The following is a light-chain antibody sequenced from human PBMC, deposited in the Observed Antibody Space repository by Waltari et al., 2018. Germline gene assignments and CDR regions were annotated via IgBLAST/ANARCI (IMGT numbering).Light chain of an antibody. CDR1: QGIGKF. Sequence: DIQMTQSPSPLSPSVGDRVTITCRASQGIGKFLAWIQPQPGKAPHSLIYAASSLQSGVPSKCSANGSGTDFTLPISSLQPEAFATYYCQQYYSYPVTFGPGTKVEIK. V-gene: IGKV1-16*02. CDR3: QQYYSYPVT. CDR2: AAS. J-gene: IGKJ3*01.